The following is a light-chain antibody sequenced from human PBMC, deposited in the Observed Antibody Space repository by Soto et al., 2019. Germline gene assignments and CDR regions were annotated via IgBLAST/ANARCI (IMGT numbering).Light chain of an antibody. V-gene: IGLV4-69*01. CDR3: QTWGTGIHV. CDR2: LNSDGSH. Sequence: QPVLTQSPSASASLGASVKLTCTLSSGHSSYAIAWHQQQPEKGPRYLMKLNSDGSHSKGDGIPDRFSGSSSGAERYLLMPRLQSLGEAVYYCQTWGTGIHVFGTGTQLTVL. J-gene: IGLJ1*01. CDR1: SGHSSYA.